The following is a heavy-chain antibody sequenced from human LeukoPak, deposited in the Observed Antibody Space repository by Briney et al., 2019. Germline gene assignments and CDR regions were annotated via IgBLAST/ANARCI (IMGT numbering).Heavy chain of an antibody. D-gene: IGHD3-10*01. CDR2: IQYDESLK. V-gene: IGHV3-30*02. CDR1: GFTFSRFG. Sequence: GGSLRLSWEAAGFTFSRFGMNWVRQAPGKGLEWVAFIQYDESLKCYLGSVKGRFATSRDNSKNTVYLQMNSLRVEDTAVYYCAKDQGVVGSYDAWGQGTLVTVSS. J-gene: IGHJ5*02. CDR3: AKDQGVVGSYDA.